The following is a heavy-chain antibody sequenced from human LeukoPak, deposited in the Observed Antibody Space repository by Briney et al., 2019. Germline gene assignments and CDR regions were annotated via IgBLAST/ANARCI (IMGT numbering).Heavy chain of an antibody. CDR3: AKGAGYSFGYDFGY. CDR1: GFTFSSYS. V-gene: IGHV3-21*01. CDR2: ISSSSSYI. J-gene: IGHJ4*02. D-gene: IGHD5-18*01. Sequence: GGSLRLSCAASGFTFSSYSMNWVRQAPGKGLEWVSSISSSSSYIYYADSVKGRFTISRDNSKNTLYLQMNSLRPEDTAVFYCAKGAGYSFGYDFGYWGQGTLVTVSS.